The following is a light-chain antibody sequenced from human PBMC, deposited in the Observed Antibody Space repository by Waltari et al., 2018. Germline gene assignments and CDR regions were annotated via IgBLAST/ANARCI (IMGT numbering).Light chain of an antibody. CDR2: AVS. CDR1: QRIVTW. Sequence: DIQMTQSPSSVSASVGDRVTITCRASQRIVTWLACYQQMPWKAPKLIVYAVSNLQSGVSPRFSGSGSGTDFTLTIVTLQPEAFATYYCQQAYTFPYTFGQGTKLEIK. CDR3: QQAYTFPYT. J-gene: IGKJ2*01. V-gene: IGKV1D-12*01.